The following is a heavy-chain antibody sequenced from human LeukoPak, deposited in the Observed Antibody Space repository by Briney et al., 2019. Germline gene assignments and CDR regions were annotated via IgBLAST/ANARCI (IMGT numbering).Heavy chain of an antibody. CDR2: INHSGST. V-gene: IGHV4-34*01. CDR3: ARVWDIVVVPAAMRSGAFDI. D-gene: IGHD2-2*01. CDR1: GGSFSGYY. Sequence: SETLSLTCAVYGGSFSGYYWSWIRQPPGKGLEWIGEINHSGSTNYNPSLKSRVTISVDTSKNQFSLKLSSVTAADTAVYYCARVWDIVVVPAAMRSGAFDIWGQGTMVTVSS. J-gene: IGHJ3*02.